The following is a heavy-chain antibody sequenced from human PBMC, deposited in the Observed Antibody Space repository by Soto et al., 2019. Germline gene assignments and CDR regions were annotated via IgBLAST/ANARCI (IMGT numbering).Heavy chain of an antibody. J-gene: IGHJ4*02. CDR3: AKDDPGGSSGWYYFDY. V-gene: IGHV3-23*01. CDR1: GFTFSSYA. CDR2: ISGSGGST. Sequence: GGSLKLSCAASGFTFSSYAMSWVRQAPGKGLEWVSAISGSGGSTYYADSVKGRFTISRDNSKNTLYLQMNSLRAEDMAVYYCAKDDPGGSSGWYYFDYWGQGTLVTVSS. D-gene: IGHD6-19*01.